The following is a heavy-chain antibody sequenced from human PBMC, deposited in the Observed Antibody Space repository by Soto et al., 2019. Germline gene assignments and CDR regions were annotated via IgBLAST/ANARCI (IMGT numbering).Heavy chain of an antibody. J-gene: IGHJ4*02. CDR1: GFSLSTSGVG. V-gene: IGHV2-5*02. Sequence: QITLKESGPTLVKPTQTLTLTCTFSGFSLSTSGVGVGWIRQPPGKALEWLALIYWDDDKRYSPSLKSRLTITKDTSQNQVVLTMTNMDPVDTATYYCAHRRSVDIVATGWSFDYWGQGTLVTVSS. CDR3: AHRRSVDIVATGWSFDY. D-gene: IGHD5-12*01. CDR2: IYWDDDK.